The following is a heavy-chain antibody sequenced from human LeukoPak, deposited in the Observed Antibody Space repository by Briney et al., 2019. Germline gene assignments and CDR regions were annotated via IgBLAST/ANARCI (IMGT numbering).Heavy chain of an antibody. Sequence: PSETLSLTCTVSGGSIRSYYWNWIRQPPGKGLEWIGYIYYSGTTNHNPSLKSRVTISVDTSKNQFSLKLSSVTAAATAVYYCARVSRWNDRAFEGWGQGTLVTVSS. CDR3: ARVSRWNDRAFEG. D-gene: IGHD1-1*01. V-gene: IGHV4-59*01. CDR2: IYYSGTT. CDR1: GGSIRSYY. J-gene: IGHJ4*02.